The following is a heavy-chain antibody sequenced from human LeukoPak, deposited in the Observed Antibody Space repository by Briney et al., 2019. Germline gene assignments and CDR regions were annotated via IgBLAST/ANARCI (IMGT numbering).Heavy chain of an antibody. CDR2: IYYSGST. Sequence: SETLSLTCTVSGGSISSYYWSWIRQPPGKGLEWIGYIYYSGSTNYNPSLKSRVTISVNTSKNQFSLKLSSVTAADTAVYYCARDAGELFGLRYYYYMDVWGKGTTVTVSS. D-gene: IGHD3-10*01. V-gene: IGHV4-59*01. CDR3: ARDAGELFGLRYYYYMDV. J-gene: IGHJ6*03. CDR1: GGSISSYY.